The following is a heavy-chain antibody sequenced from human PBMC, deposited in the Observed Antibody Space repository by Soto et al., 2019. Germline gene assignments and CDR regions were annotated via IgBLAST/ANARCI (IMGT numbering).Heavy chain of an antibody. V-gene: IGHV5-51*01. J-gene: IGHJ6*03. Sequence: GESLKISCKGSGYSFTSYWIGWVRQMPGKGLEWMGIIYPGDSDTRYSPSFQGQVTISADKSISTAYLQWSSLKASDTAMYYCARQSSWGYYYYYYMNVWGKGTTVTVSS. D-gene: IGHD6-13*01. CDR2: IYPGDSDT. CDR1: GYSFTSYW. CDR3: ARQSSWGYYYYYYMNV.